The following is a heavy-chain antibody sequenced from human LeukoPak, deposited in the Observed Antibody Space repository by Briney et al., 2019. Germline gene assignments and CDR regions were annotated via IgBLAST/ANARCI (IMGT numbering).Heavy chain of an antibody. Sequence: GGSLRLSCTASGFTFGSYWMDWVRQAPGKGLEWVANIKQDGSEEYYVDSVKGRFTISRDNAKNSLYLQMNSLRAEDTAVYYCARDRDWYSFDSWGQGTLVTVSS. CDR3: ARDRDWYSFDS. J-gene: IGHJ4*02. CDR1: GFTFGSYW. V-gene: IGHV3-7*03. D-gene: IGHD6-19*01. CDR2: IKQDGSEE.